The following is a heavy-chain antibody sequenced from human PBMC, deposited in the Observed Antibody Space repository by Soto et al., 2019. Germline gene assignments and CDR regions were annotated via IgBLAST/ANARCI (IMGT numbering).Heavy chain of an antibody. CDR1: GFTFSSYG. V-gene: IGHV3-33*01. Sequence: HPGGSLRLSCAASGFTFSSYGMHWVRQAPGKGLEWVAVIWYDGSNKYYADSVKGRFTISRDNSKNTLYLQMNSLRAEDTAVYYCARAGSSSWYGDWYYYYGMDVWGQGTTVTVSS. CDR2: IWYDGSNK. CDR3: ARAGSSSWYGDWYYYYGMDV. J-gene: IGHJ6*02. D-gene: IGHD6-13*01.